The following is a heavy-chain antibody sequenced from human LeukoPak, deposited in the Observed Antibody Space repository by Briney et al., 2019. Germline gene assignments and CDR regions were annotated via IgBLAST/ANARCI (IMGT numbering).Heavy chain of an antibody. D-gene: IGHD3-22*01. CDR3: ARSPYYDSSGYYPDYYYYYGMDV. Sequence: SQTLSLTCAISGDSVSSDSAAWNWIRQSPSRDLEWLGRTYYRSKWYNDYAVSVKSRITINPDTSKNQFSLQLNSVTPEDTAVYYCARSPYYDSSGYYPDYYYYYGMDVWGQGTTVTVSS. CDR1: GDSVSSDSAA. J-gene: IGHJ6*02. CDR2: TYYRSKWYN. V-gene: IGHV6-1*01.